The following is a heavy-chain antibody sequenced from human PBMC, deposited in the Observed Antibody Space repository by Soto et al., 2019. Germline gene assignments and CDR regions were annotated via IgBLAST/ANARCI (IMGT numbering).Heavy chain of an antibody. CDR3: ARDRVSGWYDNFDH. D-gene: IGHD6-19*01. J-gene: IGHJ4*02. CDR1: GFTFSSYA. CDR2: VLFDGSNE. V-gene: IGHV3-30-3*01. Sequence: QVQLVESGGGVVQPGRSLRLSCAASGFTFSSYAMHWVRQAPGKGLEWVAGVLFDGSNEFYADSVKGRFTISRDNSKNTLYLQMNSLRDEDTAVYYCARDRVSGWYDNFDHWGQGLLVPVSS.